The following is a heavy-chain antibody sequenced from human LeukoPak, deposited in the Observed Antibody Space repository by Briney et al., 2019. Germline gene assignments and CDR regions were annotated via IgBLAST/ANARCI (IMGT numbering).Heavy chain of an antibody. CDR1: GFTFNRAA. CDR2: ISGSGGDT. CDR3: AKEGRLTVAAVVVENYFDY. V-gene: IGHV3-23*01. D-gene: IGHD3-22*01. J-gene: IGHJ4*02. Sequence: PGGSLRLSCAGSGFTFNRAAMSWVRQAPGKGLEWVSGISGSGGDTYYSDSVKGRFTISRDNAKTTVYLQMNSLRTEDTAEYYCAKEGRLTVAAVVVENYFDYWGQGTPVTVS.